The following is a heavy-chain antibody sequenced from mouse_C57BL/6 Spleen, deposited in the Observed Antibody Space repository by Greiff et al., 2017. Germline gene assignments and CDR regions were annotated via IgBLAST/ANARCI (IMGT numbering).Heavy chain of an antibody. CDR2: INPSNGGT. J-gene: IGHJ4*01. CDR1: GYTFTSYW. CDR3: ARGGATYYDYDGTSYYYAMDY. D-gene: IGHD2-4*01. V-gene: IGHV1-53*01. Sequence: QVQLQQPGTELVKPGASVKLSCKASGYTFTSYWMHWVKQRPGQGLEWIGNINPSNGGTNYNEKFKSKATLTVDKSSSTAYMQLSSLTSEDSAVYYCARGGATYYDYDGTSYYYAMDYWGQGTSVTVSS.